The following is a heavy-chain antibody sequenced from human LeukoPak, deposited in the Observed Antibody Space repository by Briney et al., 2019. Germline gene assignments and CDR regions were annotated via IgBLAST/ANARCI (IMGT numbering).Heavy chain of an antibody. CDR2: ISGDGGST. D-gene: IGHD5-18*01. J-gene: IGHJ4*02. CDR1: GFTFDDYA. CDR3: AKDTLPNSYGNGGGDY. Sequence: GGSLRLSCVASGFTFDDYAMHWVRQAPGKGLEWVSLISGDGGSTYYADSVKGRFTISRDNSKNSLYLQMNSLRTEDTALYYCAKDTLPNSYGNGGGDYWGREPWSPSPQ. V-gene: IGHV3-43*02.